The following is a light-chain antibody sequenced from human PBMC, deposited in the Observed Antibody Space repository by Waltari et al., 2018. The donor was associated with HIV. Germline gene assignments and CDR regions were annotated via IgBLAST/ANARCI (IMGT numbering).Light chain of an antibody. CDR3: QAADSSGSYFV. Sequence: SYELTQPPSVSVSTGQTARITCSGDVLPNQYTFWYPQKSGQAPVLVVYKDSERPAGIPERFSGSSSGTTVTLFIDGVQAEDEADYYCQAADSSGSYFVFGTGTKVTVL. J-gene: IGLJ1*01. CDR2: KDS. CDR1: VLPNQY. V-gene: IGLV3-25*03.